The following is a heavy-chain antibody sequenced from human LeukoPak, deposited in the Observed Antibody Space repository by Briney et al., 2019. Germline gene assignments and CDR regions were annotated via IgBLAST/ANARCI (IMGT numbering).Heavy chain of an antibody. CDR2: MYYSGHT. V-gene: IGHV4-39*07. J-gene: IGHJ4*01. CDR1: GDYIGRINYY. CDR3: ARDRDVDDFDS. D-gene: IGHD2-15*01. Sequence: PSETLSLTCTISGDYIGRINYYWGWVRQPPGKGLEWIVSMYYSGHTYYNPSLKSRVTTSIYTSKNQLSLNLKSVTAADTAVYYCARDRDVDDFDSWGHGTLVTVSS.